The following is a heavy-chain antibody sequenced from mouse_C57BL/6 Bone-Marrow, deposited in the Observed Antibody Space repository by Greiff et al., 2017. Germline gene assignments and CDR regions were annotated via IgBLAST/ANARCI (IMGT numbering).Heavy chain of an antibody. Sequence: QVQLQQPGAELVQPGASVKMSCKASGYTFTSYWITWVKPRPGPGLAWIGDISPGSGSTHYNEQFKSKATLTVDTSSSKAYMQLSSLTSEDSAVYYCARRKVYYDYYCDYWGQGTTLTVSS. CDR1: GYTFTSYW. V-gene: IGHV1-55*01. J-gene: IGHJ2*01. CDR2: ISPGSGST. D-gene: IGHD2-4*01. CDR3: ARRKVYYDYYCDY.